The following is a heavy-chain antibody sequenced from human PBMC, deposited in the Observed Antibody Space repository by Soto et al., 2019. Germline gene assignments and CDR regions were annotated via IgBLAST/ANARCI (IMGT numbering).Heavy chain of an antibody. CDR3: ARDSGGLRLGESSLYGEKDSFDV. J-gene: IGHJ3*01. CDR2: INYSGST. Sequence: SETLSLTCAVSGGSISGGGFSWSWIRQPPGKGLEWIGEINYSGSTKFNPSLKSRVTLSIDTSKDQFSLRLSSVTAADTAVYYCARDSGGLRLGESSLYGEKDSFDVWDQGTLVTVSS. D-gene: IGHD3-16*02. V-gene: IGHV4-30-4*07. CDR1: GGSISGGGFS.